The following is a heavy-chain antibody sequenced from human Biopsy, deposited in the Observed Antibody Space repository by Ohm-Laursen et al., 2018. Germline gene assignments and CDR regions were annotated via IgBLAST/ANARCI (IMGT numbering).Heavy chain of an antibody. CDR3: ATGPYYDTRFYYNVRPFDF. V-gene: IGHV1-24*01. D-gene: IGHD3-10*01. J-gene: IGHJ4*02. CDR1: EYTLTELS. CDR2: FDREERKT. Sequence: ASVKVSCQFSEYTLTELSIHWVRQTGGKGLEWMGGFDREERKTVYAEKFQGRVTMTEDTSTDTVYMEVTSLRSDDTAVYYCATGPYYDTRFYYNVRPFDFWGQGTLVTVSS.